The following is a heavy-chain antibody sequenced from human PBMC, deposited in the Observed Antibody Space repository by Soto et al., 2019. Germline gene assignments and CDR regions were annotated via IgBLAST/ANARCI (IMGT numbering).Heavy chain of an antibody. CDR2: IKQDGSEK. V-gene: IGHV3-7*03. D-gene: IGHD6-13*01. CDR1: GFTFSSYW. Sequence: EVQLVESGGGLVQPGGSVRLSCAASGFTFSSYWMSWVRQAPGKGLEWVANIKQDGSEKYYVDSVKGRFTISRDNAKNSLYLQMNSLRAEDTAVYYCASNSWGSSWSEGDYWGQGSLVAVSS. CDR3: ASNSWGSSWSEGDY. J-gene: IGHJ4*02.